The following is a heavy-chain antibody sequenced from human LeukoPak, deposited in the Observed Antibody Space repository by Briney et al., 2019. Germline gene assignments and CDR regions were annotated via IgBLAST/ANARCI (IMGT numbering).Heavy chain of an antibody. D-gene: IGHD1-26*01. V-gene: IGHV1-69*04. CDR1: GGTFSSYA. J-gene: IGHJ4*03. CDR2: IIPIFGIA. Sequence: SVKVSCKASGGTFSSYAISWVRQAPGQGLEWMGRIIPIFGIANYAQKFQGRVTITADKSTSTAYMELSSLRSEDTAVYYCARAPYGIRGSLFYFGYWGQGTL. CDR3: ARAPYGIRGSLFYFGY.